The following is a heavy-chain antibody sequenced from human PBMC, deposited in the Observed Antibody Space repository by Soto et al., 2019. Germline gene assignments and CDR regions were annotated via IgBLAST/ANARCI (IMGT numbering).Heavy chain of an antibody. CDR2: INAGNGNT. CDR1: GYTFTSYA. D-gene: IGHD5-12*01. Sequence: ASVKVSCKASGYTFTSYAMHWVRQAPGQRLEWMGWINAGNGNTKYSQKFQGRVTITRDTSASTAYMELSSLRSEDTAVYYCARVRSGLRRSYYYMDVWGKGTTVTVSS. V-gene: IGHV1-3*01. J-gene: IGHJ6*03. CDR3: ARVRSGLRRSYYYMDV.